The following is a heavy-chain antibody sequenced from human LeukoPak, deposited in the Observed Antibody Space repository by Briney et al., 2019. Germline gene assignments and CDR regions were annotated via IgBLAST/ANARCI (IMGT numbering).Heavy chain of an antibody. CDR2: ISGTGGTT. V-gene: IGHV3-23*01. D-gene: IGHD3-10*01. CDR1: GFIVSAYY. CDR3: AKPMFRGDMNWFDP. J-gene: IGHJ5*02. Sequence: GGSLRLSCAASGFIVSAYYMRWVRQAPGRGLEWVSVISGTGGTTYYADSVKGRFTISRDNAKNTLYLQMNSLRAEDTAVYYCAKPMFRGDMNWFDPWGQGTLVTVSS.